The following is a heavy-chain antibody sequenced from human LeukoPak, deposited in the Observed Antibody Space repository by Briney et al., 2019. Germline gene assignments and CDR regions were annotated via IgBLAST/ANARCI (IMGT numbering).Heavy chain of an antibody. J-gene: IGHJ2*01. Sequence: KPSETLSLTCTVSGGSISSYYWSWIRQPAGKGLQWIGRIYTSGSTNYNPSLKSRVTTSVDTSKNQFSLKLTSVTAADTAVYYCARAYYDTSGYPGWYFDLWGRGTLVTVSS. D-gene: IGHD3-22*01. CDR1: GGSISSYY. CDR3: ARAYYDTSGYPGWYFDL. V-gene: IGHV4-4*07. CDR2: IYTSGST.